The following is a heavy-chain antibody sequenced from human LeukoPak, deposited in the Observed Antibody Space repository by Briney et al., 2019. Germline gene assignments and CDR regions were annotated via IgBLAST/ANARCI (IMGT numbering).Heavy chain of an antibody. CDR3: VRSYYWNLGDY. V-gene: IGHV3-33*01. J-gene: IGHJ4*02. D-gene: IGHD1-7*01. CDR1: GFNFSLYG. Sequence: GGSLRLSCVASGFNFSLYGIHWVRQTPARGLEWVAGIYFDGSIKYYADSVKGRFTISRDNPKNTLYLQMSSLRVEDTAVYYCVRSYYWNLGDYWGQGTLVTVSS. CDR2: IYFDGSIK.